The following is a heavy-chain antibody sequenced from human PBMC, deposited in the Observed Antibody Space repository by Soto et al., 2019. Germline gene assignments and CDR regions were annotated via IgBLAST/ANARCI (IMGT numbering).Heavy chain of an antibody. CDR1: GFTFSSYS. Sequence: GGSLRLSCAASGFTFSSYSMNWVRQAPGKGLEWVSSISSSSSYIYYADSVKGRFTISRDNAKNSLYLQMNSLRAEDTAVYYCAREVGSIVVVVAATHHAFDIWGQGTMVTVSS. CDR3: AREVGSIVVVVAATHHAFDI. CDR2: ISSSSSYI. D-gene: IGHD2-15*01. J-gene: IGHJ3*02. V-gene: IGHV3-21*01.